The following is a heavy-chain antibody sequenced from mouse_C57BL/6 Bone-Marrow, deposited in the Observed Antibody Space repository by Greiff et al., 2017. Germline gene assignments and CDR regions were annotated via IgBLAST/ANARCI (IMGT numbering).Heavy chain of an antibody. CDR3: ARWLLLY. Sequence: QVHVKQSGAELVKPGASVKLSCKASGYTFTSYWMHWVKQRPGQGLEWIGMIHPNSGSTNYNEKFKSKATLTVDKSSSTAYMQLSSLTSEDSAVYYCARWLLLYWGQSTTLTVSS. J-gene: IGHJ2*01. CDR1: GYTFTSYW. V-gene: IGHV1-64*01. CDR2: IHPNSGST. D-gene: IGHD2-3*01.